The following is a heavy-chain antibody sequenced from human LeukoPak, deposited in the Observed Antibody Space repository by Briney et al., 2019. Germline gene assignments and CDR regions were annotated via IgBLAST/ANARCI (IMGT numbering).Heavy chain of an antibody. J-gene: IGHJ4*02. CDR3: ARDLTEAAVSGSYYFDY. D-gene: IGHD6-13*01. V-gene: IGHV3-48*03. CDR1: GFTFSSYE. Sequence: GGSLRLSCAASGFTFSSYEMNWVRQAPGKGLEWVSYISSSGSTIYYADSVKGRFTISRDNAKNSLYLQMNSLRAEDTAVYYCARDLTEAAVSGSYYFDYWGQGTLATVSS. CDR2: ISSSGSTI.